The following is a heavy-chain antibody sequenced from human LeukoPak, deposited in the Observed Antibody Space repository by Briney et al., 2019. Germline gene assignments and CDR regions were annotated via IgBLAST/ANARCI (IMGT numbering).Heavy chain of an antibody. CDR3: ATFQAYANSGHLRPYFDY. J-gene: IGHJ4*02. D-gene: IGHD3-22*01. V-gene: IGHV1-24*01. Sequence: ASVKVSCKISGYSHTELAIHWVRQAPGKGLEWMGGSDPEDVKTSFAEKFQGRVTFTEDTSTDTAFMELSRLRSDDTAVYYCATFQAYANSGHLRPYFDYWGQGTLVTVSS. CDR1: GYSHTELA. CDR2: SDPEDVKT.